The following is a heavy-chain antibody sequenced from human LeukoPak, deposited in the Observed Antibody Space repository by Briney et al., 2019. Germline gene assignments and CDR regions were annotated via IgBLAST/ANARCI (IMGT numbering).Heavy chain of an antibody. D-gene: IGHD5-24*01. J-gene: IGHJ4*02. CDR2: ISDSGRTT. CDR3: ARIGDGPTDY. CDR1: GLTFSNFK. Sequence: GGSLRLSCAVSGLTFSNFKMNWVRQAPGKGLEWVSYISDSGRTTFYADSVKGRFTISRDNAKNSLYLQMSSLRVEDTAVYYCARIGDGPTDYWGQGTLVTVSS. V-gene: IGHV3-48*03.